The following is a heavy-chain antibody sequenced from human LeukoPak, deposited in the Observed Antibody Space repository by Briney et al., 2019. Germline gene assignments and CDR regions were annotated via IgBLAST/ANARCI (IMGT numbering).Heavy chain of an antibody. CDR3: ARKMETIFGVVFNWFDP. CDR2: ISAYNGNT. V-gene: IGHV1-18*01. J-gene: IGHJ5*02. Sequence: ASVKVSCKASGGTFSSYAISWVRQAPGQGLEWMGWISAYNGNTNYAQKLQGRVTMTTDTSTSTAYMELRSLRSDDTAVYYCARKMETIFGVVFNWFDPWGQGTLVTVSS. D-gene: IGHD3-3*01. CDR1: GGTFSSYA.